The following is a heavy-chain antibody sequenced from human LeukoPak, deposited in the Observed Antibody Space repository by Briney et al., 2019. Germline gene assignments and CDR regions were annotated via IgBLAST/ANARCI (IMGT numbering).Heavy chain of an antibody. CDR3: ARQASYGDYYFDY. J-gene: IGHJ4*02. CDR2: ISAYNGNT. CDR1: GYTFISFD. D-gene: IGHD4-17*01. V-gene: IGHV1-18*01. Sequence: PWASVKVSCKASGYTFISFDINWVRQATGQGLEWMGWISAYNGNTNYAQKLQGRVTMTTDTSTSTAYMELRSLRSDDTAVYYCARQASYGDYYFDYWGQGTLVTVSS.